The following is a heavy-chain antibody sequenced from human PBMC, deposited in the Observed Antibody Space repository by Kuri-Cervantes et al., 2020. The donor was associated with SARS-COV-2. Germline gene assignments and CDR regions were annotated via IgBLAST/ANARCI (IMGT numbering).Heavy chain of an antibody. CDR1: GFTFNNYA. Sequence: GESLKISCATSGFTFNNYAMHWVRQTPGEGLEWVAITSFDGSNKYYAESVKGRFTISRDNSKNTLYLQMNNMRREDTAVYFCARFLLAIEQQLGHFDYWGQGTLVTVSS. D-gene: IGHD6-13*01. V-gene: IGHV3-30*14. CDR3: ARFLLAIEQQLGHFDY. J-gene: IGHJ4*02. CDR2: TSFDGSNK.